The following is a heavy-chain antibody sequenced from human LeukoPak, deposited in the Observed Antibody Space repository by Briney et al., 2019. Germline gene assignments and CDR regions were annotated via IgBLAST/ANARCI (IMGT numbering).Heavy chain of an antibody. D-gene: IGHD3-10*01. CDR2: IYSGGST. CDR1: GFTFSSYS. CDR3: ASTPNRYYYGSGSYGNDWFDP. Sequence: PGGSLRLSCAASGFTFSSYSMNWVRQAPGKGLEWVSVIYSGGSTYYADSVKGRFTISRDNSKNTLYLQMSSLRAEDTAVYYCASTPNRYYYGSGSYGNDWFDPWGQGTLVTVSS. V-gene: IGHV3-66*01. J-gene: IGHJ5*02.